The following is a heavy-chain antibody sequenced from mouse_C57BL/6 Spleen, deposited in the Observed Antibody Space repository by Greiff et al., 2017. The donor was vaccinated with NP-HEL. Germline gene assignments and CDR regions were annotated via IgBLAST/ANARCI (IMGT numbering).Heavy chain of an antibody. Sequence: QVQLKQSGAELVKPGASVKISCKASGYAFSSYWMNWVKQRPGKGLEWIGQIYPGDGDTNYNGKFKGKATLTADKSSSTAYMQLSSLTSEDSAVYFCARGDGNYFYYFDYWGQGTTLTVSS. CDR3: ARGDGNYFYYFDY. J-gene: IGHJ2*01. CDR2: IYPGDGDT. CDR1: GYAFSSYW. D-gene: IGHD2-1*01. V-gene: IGHV1-80*01.